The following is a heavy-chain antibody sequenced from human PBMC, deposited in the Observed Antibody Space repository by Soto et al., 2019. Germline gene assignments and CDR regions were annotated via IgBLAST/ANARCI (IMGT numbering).Heavy chain of an antibody. CDR1: GGTITNYY. Sequence: PSETLSLTCTLSGGTITNYYWSWIRLPAGKGLEWIGRIYSSGSTNYNPSLNSRVIMSVDTSQNQFSLNLSSVTAADTAKYYCARENILTAATGKRDFDCWGQGTLVTVSS. D-gene: IGHD6-13*01. CDR2: IYSSGST. J-gene: IGHJ4*02. V-gene: IGHV4-4*07. CDR3: ARENILTAATGKRDFDC.